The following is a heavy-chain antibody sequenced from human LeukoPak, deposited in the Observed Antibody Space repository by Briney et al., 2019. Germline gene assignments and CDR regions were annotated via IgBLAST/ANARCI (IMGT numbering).Heavy chain of an antibody. CDR3: APGPDSGSYYYFDY. V-gene: IGHV3-11*04. D-gene: IGHD1-26*01. CDR1: GFTFSDYY. Sequence: SGGSLRLSCAASGFTFSDYYMSWIRQAPGKGLEWVSYISSSGSTIYYADSVKGRFTISRDNAKNSLYLQMNSLRAEDTAVYYCAPGPDSGSYYYFDYWGQGTLVTVSS. CDR2: ISSSGSTI. J-gene: IGHJ4*02.